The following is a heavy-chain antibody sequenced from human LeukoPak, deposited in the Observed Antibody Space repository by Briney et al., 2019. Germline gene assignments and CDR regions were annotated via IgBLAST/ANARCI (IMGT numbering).Heavy chain of an antibody. V-gene: IGHV3-33*01. J-gene: IGHJ4*02. CDR2: IWYDGSNK. CDR3: AREYYSSGSYLDY. CDR1: GFTFSSYG. D-gene: IGHD3-10*01. Sequence: PGRSLRLSCAASGFTFSSYGMHWVRQAPGKGLEWVAVIWYDGSNKYYADSVKGRFTISRDNSKNTLYLQMNSLRAEDTAVYYCAREYYSSGSYLDYWGQGTLVTVSS.